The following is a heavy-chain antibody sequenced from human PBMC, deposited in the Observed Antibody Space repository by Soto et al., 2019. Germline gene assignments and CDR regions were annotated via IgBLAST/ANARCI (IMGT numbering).Heavy chain of an antibody. CDR3: ARMSDYYDSSLLDY. D-gene: IGHD3-22*01. V-gene: IGHV3-73*01. CDR2: IRSKSNAYAT. CDR1: GFTFSDST. Sequence: GGSLRLSCVVSGFTFSDSTIHWLRQASGKVLEWVGRIRSKSNAYATVEAASVRGRFTISRDDSMSPAYLKMKSLRGEDTAVYYWARMSDYYDSSLLDYWGQATLVTVSP. J-gene: IGHJ4*02.